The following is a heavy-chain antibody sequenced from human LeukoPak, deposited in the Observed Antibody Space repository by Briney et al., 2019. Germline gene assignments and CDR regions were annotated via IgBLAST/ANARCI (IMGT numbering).Heavy chain of an antibody. CDR1: GYTFTSYD. V-gene: IGHV1-8*03. D-gene: IGHD1-1*01. CDR3: ARGDWKSINRKSTKPHYYYYYMDV. J-gene: IGHJ6*03. CDR2: VNPNSGNT. Sequence: ASVKVSCKASGYTFTSYDINWVRQATGQGLEWMGWVNPNSGNTGYAQKFQGRVTITGNTSISTAYMELSSLRSEDTAVYYCARGDWKSINRKSTKPHYYYYYMDVWGKGTTVTVSS.